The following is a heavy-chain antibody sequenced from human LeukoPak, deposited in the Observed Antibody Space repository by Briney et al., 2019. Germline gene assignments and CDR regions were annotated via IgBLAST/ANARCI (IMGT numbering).Heavy chain of an antibody. Sequence: GRSLRLSCAASGFTFSSYPMHWVRQAPGKGLEWVAIISYDGSNKYYADSVKGRFTVSRDNAKNSLYLQMNSLRAEDTAVYFCASQYTSSRIFDDWGQGTLVTVSS. CDR3: ASQYTSSRIFDD. D-gene: IGHD6-13*01. J-gene: IGHJ4*02. CDR2: ISYDGSNK. V-gene: IGHV3-30-3*01. CDR1: GFTFSSYP.